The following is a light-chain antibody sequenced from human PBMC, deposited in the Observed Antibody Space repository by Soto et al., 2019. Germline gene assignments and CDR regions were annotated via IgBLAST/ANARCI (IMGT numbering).Light chain of an antibody. CDR3: QQRKSWPIT. Sequence: EIVLTQSPATLSLSPGESATLSCRASQNIAYYLHWYQQKPGQSPRLVIYDTFNRATGVPVRFRGVGAGTDFTLTISDLEPEDFAVDYCQQRKSWPITFGTGTRVEI. V-gene: IGKV3-11*01. CDR2: DTF. CDR1: QNIAYY. J-gene: IGKJ4*01.